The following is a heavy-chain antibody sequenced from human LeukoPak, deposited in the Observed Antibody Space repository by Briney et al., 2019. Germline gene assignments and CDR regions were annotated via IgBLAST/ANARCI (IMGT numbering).Heavy chain of an antibody. CDR1: GFTFSSYA. J-gene: IGHJ4*02. CDR2: ISGSGGST. Sequence: PGGSLSLSCAASGFTFSSYAMTWVRQAPGKGLEWVSGISGSGGSTYYADSVKGRFTISRDNSKNKLYLQMNSLRAEDTAVYYCAKAAPSMGGFDYWGQGTLVAVSS. CDR3: AKAAPSMGGFDY. D-gene: IGHD6-13*01. V-gene: IGHV3-23*01.